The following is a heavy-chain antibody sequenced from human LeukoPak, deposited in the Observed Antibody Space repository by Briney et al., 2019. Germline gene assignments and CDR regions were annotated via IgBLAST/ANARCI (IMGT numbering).Heavy chain of an antibody. D-gene: IGHD5-18*01. Sequence: KPSETLSLTCAVYGGSFSGYYWSWIRQPPGKGLEWIGEINHSGSTNYTPSLKSRVTISVDTSKNQFSLKLSSVTAADTAVYYCARLTAMSWDDYFDYWGQGTLVTVST. CDR3: ARLTAMSWDDYFDY. CDR1: GGSFSGYY. J-gene: IGHJ4*02. V-gene: IGHV4-34*01. CDR2: INHSGST.